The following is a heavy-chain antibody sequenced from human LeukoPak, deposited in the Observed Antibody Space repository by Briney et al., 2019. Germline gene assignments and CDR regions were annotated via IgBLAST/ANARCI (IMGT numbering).Heavy chain of an antibody. CDR3: AREAMVRGVPDAFDI. D-gene: IGHD3-10*01. CDR2: ISSTSNPI. CDR1: GFTFSNYN. Sequence: GGSLRLSCAASGFTFSNYNMNWVRQAPGKGLEWLSYISSTSNPIYYADSVKGRFTISRDNAKNLLFLQMNNLRAEDTAVYYCAREAMVRGVPDAFDIWGQGTVVTVSS. V-gene: IGHV3-48*04. J-gene: IGHJ3*02.